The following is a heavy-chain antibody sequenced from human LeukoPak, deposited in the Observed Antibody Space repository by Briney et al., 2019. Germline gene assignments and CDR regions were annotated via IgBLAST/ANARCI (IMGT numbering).Heavy chain of an antibody. V-gene: IGHV3-23*01. CDR3: AKCLDAFDI. CDR1: GFTFSSFV. J-gene: IGHJ3*02. Sequence: GGSLRLSCAASGFTFSSFVMSWVRQAPGMGPEWVSAISGSGDSTYYADSVKGRFTISRDNSKNTLHLQMNSLRAEDTAVYYCAKCLDAFDIWGQGTMVTVSS. CDR2: ISGSGDST.